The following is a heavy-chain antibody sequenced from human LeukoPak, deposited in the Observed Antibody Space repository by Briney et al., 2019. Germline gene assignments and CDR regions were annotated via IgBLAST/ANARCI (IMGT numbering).Heavy chain of an antibody. D-gene: IGHD3-3*01. Sequence: GGSLRLSCAASGFTFASYAMHWVRQAPGKGLEWVAVTSYDGNNKYYAESVKGRFTISRDNSKNTIYMQMNSLRAEDTALYFCARDTGTYYDFWGSYLSYGMDVWGQGTTVAVSS. CDR1: GFTFASYA. J-gene: IGHJ6*02. CDR2: TSYDGNNK. V-gene: IGHV3-30-3*01. CDR3: ARDTGTYYDFWGSYLSYGMDV.